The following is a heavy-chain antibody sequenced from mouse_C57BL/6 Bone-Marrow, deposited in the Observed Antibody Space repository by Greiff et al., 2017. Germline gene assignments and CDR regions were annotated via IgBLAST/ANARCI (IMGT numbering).Heavy chain of an antibody. D-gene: IGHD1-1*01. V-gene: IGHV1-18*01. Sequence: VQLQQSGPELVKPGASVTIPCKASGYTFTDYNMDWVQQSHGKSLEWIGDLTPNNGGTIYNQKFKGKATLTVDKSSSTAYMELRSLTSEDTAVYYGARDYYGSSPAWFAYWGQGTLVTVSA. J-gene: IGHJ3*01. CDR1: GYTFTDYN. CDR3: ARDYYGSSPAWFAY. CDR2: LTPNNGGT.